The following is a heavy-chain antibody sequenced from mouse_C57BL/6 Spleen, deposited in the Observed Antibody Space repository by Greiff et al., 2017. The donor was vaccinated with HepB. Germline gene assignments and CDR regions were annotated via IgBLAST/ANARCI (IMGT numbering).Heavy chain of an antibody. CDR3: ASVHYAMDY. J-gene: IGHJ4*01. CDR1: GYTFTSYT. CDR2: INPSSGYT. Sequence: QVHVKQSGAELARPGASVKMSCKASGYTFTSYTMHWVKQRPGQGLEWIGYINPSSGYTKYNQKFKDKATLTADKSSSTAYMQLSSLTSEDSAVYYCASVHYAMDYWGQGTSVTVSS. V-gene: IGHV1-4*01.